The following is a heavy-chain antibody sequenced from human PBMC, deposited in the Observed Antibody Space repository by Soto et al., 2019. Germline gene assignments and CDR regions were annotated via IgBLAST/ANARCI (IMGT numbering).Heavy chain of an antibody. CDR1: GFTFSSYS. V-gene: IGHV3-21*04. D-gene: IGHD3-22*01. Sequence: AGGSLRLSCAASGFTFSSYSMNWVRQAPGKGLEWVSIITITGFIDYADSVKGRFTISRDNAKSSLYLQMNSLRAEDTAVYYCAKDGAGSDSSGYYDYWGQGTLVTVSS. CDR2: IITITGFI. CDR3: AKDGAGSDSSGYYDY. J-gene: IGHJ4*02.